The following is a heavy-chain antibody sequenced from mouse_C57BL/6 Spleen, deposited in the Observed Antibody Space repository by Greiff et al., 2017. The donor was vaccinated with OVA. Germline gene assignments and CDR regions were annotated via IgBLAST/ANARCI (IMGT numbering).Heavy chain of an antibody. Sequence: EVKVEESGGGLVQPGGSMKLSCVASGFTFSNYWMNWVRQSPEKGLEWVAQIRLKSDNYATHYAESVKGRFTISRDDSKSSVYLQMNNLRAEDTGIYYCTGLYDYGDAMDYWGQGTSVTVSS. CDR2: IRLKSDNYAT. J-gene: IGHJ4*01. V-gene: IGHV6-3*01. CDR1: GFTFSNYW. D-gene: IGHD2-4*01. CDR3: TGLYDYGDAMDY.